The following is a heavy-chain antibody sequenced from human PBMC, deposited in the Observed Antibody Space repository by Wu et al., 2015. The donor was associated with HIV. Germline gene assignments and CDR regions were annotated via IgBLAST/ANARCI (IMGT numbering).Heavy chain of an antibody. D-gene: IGHD6-6*01. CDR3: AREVALPARQTDFNYYYYMDV. V-gene: IGHV1-46*03. J-gene: IGHJ6*03. CDR1: GYTFSSYY. Sequence: QVQLVQSGAEVKKPGASVKLSCKTSGYTFSSYYMHWVRQAPGQGLEWMGIINPSGGSTSYAQKFLGRVSMTRATSTSTVYMELSSLRSEDTAVYYCAREVALPARQTDFNYYYYMDVWGKGTTVTVSS. CDR2: INPSGGST.